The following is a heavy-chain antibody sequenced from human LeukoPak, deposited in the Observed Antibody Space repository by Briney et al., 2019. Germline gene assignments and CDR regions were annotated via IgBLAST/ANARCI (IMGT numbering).Heavy chain of an antibody. Sequence: GGSLRLSCAASGFTFSNYWMNWIRQAPGKGLEWVANIKEDGSEEYYVDSVKGRFTISRDNARNSLYLQMNSLRAEDTAFYYCVRDRLRADSWGQGTLVTVSS. CDR1: GFTFSNYW. CDR3: VRDRLRADS. CDR2: IKEDGSEE. J-gene: IGHJ4*02. D-gene: IGHD6-6*01. V-gene: IGHV3-7*03.